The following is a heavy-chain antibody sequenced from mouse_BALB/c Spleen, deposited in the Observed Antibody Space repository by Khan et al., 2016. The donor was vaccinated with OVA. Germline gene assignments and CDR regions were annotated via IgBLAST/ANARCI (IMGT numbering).Heavy chain of an antibody. CDR3: AREDLTLDY. J-gene: IGHJ2*01. D-gene: IGHD4-1*01. Sequence: EVQLQESGPGLVKPSQSLSLTCTVTGYSITSDYAWNWIRQFPGNKLEWMGYISYSGSTGYNPSLTSRISITRDTSKSQFFLQLNSVTTEDTATYYCAREDLTLDYWGQGTTLTVSS. CDR1: GYSITSDYA. CDR2: ISYSGST. V-gene: IGHV3-2*02.